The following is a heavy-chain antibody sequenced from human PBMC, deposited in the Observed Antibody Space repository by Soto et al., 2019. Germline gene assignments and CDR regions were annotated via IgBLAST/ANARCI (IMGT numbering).Heavy chain of an antibody. V-gene: IGHV3-23*05. J-gene: IGHJ4*02. CDR3: VSWVSAHFDY. CDR1: GFSFGNHG. D-gene: IGHD2-8*01. CDR2: IDSSGTNT. Sequence: EVQLLESGGGLVQPGGSLRLSCAASGFSFGNHGMTWVRQAPGKGLEWVSTIDSSGTNTHYADSVKGRFTISRDNSNNTLHLQMNSLRAENTAVYYSVSWVSAHFDYWGQGALVTVSS.